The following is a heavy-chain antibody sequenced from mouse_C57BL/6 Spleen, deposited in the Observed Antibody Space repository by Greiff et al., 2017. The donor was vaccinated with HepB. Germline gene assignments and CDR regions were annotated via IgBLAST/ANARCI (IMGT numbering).Heavy chain of an antibody. Sequence: QVQLKQSGAELVRPGASVTLSCKASGYTFTDYEMHWVKQTPVHGLEWIGAIDPETGGTAYNQKFKGKAILTADKSSSTAYMELRSLTSEDSAVYYCTRKEGGFDDWGQGTTLTVSS. CDR2: IDPETGGT. CDR3: TRKEGGFDD. CDR1: GYTFTDYE. J-gene: IGHJ2*01. V-gene: IGHV1-15*01.